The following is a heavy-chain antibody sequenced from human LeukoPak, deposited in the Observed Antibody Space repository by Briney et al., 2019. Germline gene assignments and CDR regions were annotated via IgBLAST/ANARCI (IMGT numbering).Heavy chain of an antibody. CDR3: ARGYWELGAFDI. D-gene: IGHD1-26*01. CDR2: IYHSGST. Sequence: SETLSLTCAVSGGSISSGGYSWSWIRQPPGKGLEWIGYIYHSGSTYYNPSLKSRVTISVDRSKNQFSLKLSSVTAADTAVYYCARGYWELGAFDIWGQGTMVTVSS. V-gene: IGHV4-30-2*01. J-gene: IGHJ3*02. CDR1: GGSISSGGYS.